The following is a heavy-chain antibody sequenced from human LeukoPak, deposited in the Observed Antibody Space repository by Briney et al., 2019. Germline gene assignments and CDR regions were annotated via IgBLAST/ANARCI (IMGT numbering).Heavy chain of an antibody. J-gene: IGHJ4*02. CDR2: ISGSGGST. CDR3: AIPSGYCSSTSCYPFDY. CDR1: GFTFSSYA. V-gene: IGHV3-23*01. Sequence: VRSPRLSCAPSGFTFSSYAMSWVRQAPRKGLEWVSAISGSGGSTYYADSVKGRFTISRDNSKNTLYLQMNSLRAEDTAVYYCAIPSGYCSSTSCYPFDYWGQGTLVTVSS. D-gene: IGHD2-2*01.